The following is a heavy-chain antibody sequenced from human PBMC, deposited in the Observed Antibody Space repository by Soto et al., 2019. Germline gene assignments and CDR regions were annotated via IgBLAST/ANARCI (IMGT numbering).Heavy chain of an antibody. CDR3: ARRSSGWYFDY. CDR1: GFTFSSYA. V-gene: IGHV3-23*01. Sequence: EVQLLESGGGLVQPGGSLRLSCAASGFTFSSYAMNWFRQAPGKGLEGVSVISGSGGSTYYADSVKGRFTISRDNSKNTLYLQMNSLRAEDTAVYYCARRSSGWYFDYWGQGTLVTVSS. J-gene: IGHJ4*02. CDR2: ISGSGGST. D-gene: IGHD6-19*01.